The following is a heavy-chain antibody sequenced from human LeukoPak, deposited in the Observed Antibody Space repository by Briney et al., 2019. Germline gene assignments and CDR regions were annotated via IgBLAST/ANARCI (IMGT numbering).Heavy chain of an antibody. Sequence: PGGSLRLSCAASGFTFSSYWMHWVRQAPGKGLVWVSRINSDGRSTSYADSVKGRFTISRDNSKNTLHLRMNSLRAEDTAVYYCARHSSGYYHYDYWGPGTPVTVAS. CDR1: GFTFSSYW. J-gene: IGHJ4*02. CDR3: ARHSSGYYHYDY. D-gene: IGHD3-22*01. V-gene: IGHV3-74*01. CDR2: INSDGRST.